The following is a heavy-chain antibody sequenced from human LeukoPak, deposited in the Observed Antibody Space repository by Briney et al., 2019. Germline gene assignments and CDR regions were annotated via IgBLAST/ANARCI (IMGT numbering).Heavy chain of an antibody. V-gene: IGHV4-59*12. CDR1: GGSISSYY. Sequence: SETLTLTCTVSGGSISSYYWSWIRQPPGKGLEWIGYISYSGSTNYNPSLKSRVTISVDTSKNQFSLKLSSVTAADTAVYYCCSYGLDAFDIWGQGTMVTVSS. CDR2: ISYSGST. D-gene: IGHD2-15*01. J-gene: IGHJ3*02. CDR3: CSYGLDAFDI.